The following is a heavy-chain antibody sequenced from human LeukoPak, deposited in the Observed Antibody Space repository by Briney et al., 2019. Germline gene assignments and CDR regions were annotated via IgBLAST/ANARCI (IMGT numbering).Heavy chain of an antibody. Sequence: ASVKVSCKASGYTFTSYDINWVRQATGQGLEWMGWMNPNSGNTGYAQKFQGRVTMTRNTSISTAYMELSSLRSEDTAVYYCVSSLLSGWSIRRDDAFDIWGQGTMVTVSS. CDR2: MNPNSGNT. V-gene: IGHV1-8*01. CDR1: GYTFTSYD. J-gene: IGHJ3*02. D-gene: IGHD6-19*01. CDR3: VSSLLSGWSIRRDDAFDI.